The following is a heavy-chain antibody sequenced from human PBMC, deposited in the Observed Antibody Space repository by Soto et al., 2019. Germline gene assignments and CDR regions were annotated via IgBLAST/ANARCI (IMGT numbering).Heavy chain of an antibody. CDR2: ISGSGGST. V-gene: IGHV3-23*01. J-gene: IGHJ4*02. CDR1: GFTFSSYA. Sequence: GGSLRLSCAASGFTFSSYAMSWVRQAPGKGLEWVSAISGSGGSTYYADSVKGRFTISRDNSKNTLYLQMNSLRAEDTAVYYCAKNSGSYPKWGYFDYWGQGTLVTVSS. D-gene: IGHD1-26*01. CDR3: AKNSGSYPKWGYFDY.